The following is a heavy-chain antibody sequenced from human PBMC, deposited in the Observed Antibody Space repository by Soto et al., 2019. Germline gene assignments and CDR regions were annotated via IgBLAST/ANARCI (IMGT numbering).Heavy chain of an antibody. Sequence: SETLSLTXTVSGGSISSGGYYWSWIRQHPGKGLEWIGYIYYSGSTYYNPSLKSRVTISVDTSKNQFSLKLSSVTAADTAVYYCARASGYSSSSPFDYWGQGTLVTVSS. J-gene: IGHJ4*02. CDR1: GGSISSGGYY. CDR2: IYYSGST. CDR3: ARASGYSSSSPFDY. D-gene: IGHD6-13*01. V-gene: IGHV4-31*02.